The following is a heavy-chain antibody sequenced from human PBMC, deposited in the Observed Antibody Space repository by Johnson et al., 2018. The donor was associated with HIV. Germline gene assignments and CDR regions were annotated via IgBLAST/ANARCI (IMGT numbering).Heavy chain of an antibody. CDR1: GFTFSNSD. J-gene: IGHJ3*02. CDR2: ISGSGGST. CDR3: AKDRQAITIFGVVTGDAFDI. Sequence: VQLVESGGGLVQPGGSLRLSCAASGFTFSNSDMNWVHQAPGKGLEWVSAISGSGGSTYYADSVKGRFTISRDNSKNTLYLQMNRLRAEDTTVYYCAKDRQAITIFGVVTGDAFDIWGQGRMVTVSS. V-gene: IGHV3-23*04. D-gene: IGHD3-3*01.